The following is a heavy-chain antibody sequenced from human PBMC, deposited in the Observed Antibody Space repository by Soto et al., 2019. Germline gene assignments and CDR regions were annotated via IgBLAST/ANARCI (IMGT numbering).Heavy chain of an antibody. CDR3: ARSLLTGTRDTPLDY. CDR2: ISAYNGNT. J-gene: IGHJ4*02. Sequence: QVQLVQSGAEVKKPGASVKVSCKASGYTFTSYGINWVRQAPGQGLEWMGWISAYNGNTNYAQKLQGRVTMTTDTSTSTAYMELRSLRSDDTAVYYCARSLLTGTRDTPLDYWGQGTLVTVSS. CDR1: GYTFTSYG. V-gene: IGHV1-18*04. D-gene: IGHD1-7*01.